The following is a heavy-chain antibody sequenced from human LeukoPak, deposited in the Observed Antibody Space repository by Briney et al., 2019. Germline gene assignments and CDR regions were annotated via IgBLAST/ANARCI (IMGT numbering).Heavy chain of an antibody. CDR3: ARGGTAMVTEYDAFGI. CDR2: IIPIFGTA. D-gene: IGHD5-18*01. Sequence: SVKVSCKASGGTFSSYAISWVRQAPGQGLEWMGGIIPIFGTANYAQKFQGRVTITADKSTSTAYMELSSLRSEDTAVYYCARGGTAMVTEYDAFGIWGQGTMVTVSS. CDR1: GGTFSSYA. J-gene: IGHJ3*02. V-gene: IGHV1-69*06.